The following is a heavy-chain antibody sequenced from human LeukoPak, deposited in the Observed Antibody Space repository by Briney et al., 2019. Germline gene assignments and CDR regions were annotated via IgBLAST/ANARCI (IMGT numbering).Heavy chain of an antibody. CDR3: ARKGRGPYGSVNGYFDY. D-gene: IGHD3-10*01. CDR2: IYHTGTT. Sequence: TSETLSLTCTVSGNSISSGYYWGWIRQPPGKELVWSGIIYHTGTTYYNSSLKSRVTISVDTSNNQFSLKLNFVTAADTAVYYCARKGRGPYGSVNGYFDYWGQGILVAVSS. CDR1: GNSISSGYY. J-gene: IGHJ4*02. V-gene: IGHV4-38-2*02.